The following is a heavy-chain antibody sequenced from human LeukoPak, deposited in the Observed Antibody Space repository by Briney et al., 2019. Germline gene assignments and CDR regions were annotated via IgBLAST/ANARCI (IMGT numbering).Heavy chain of an antibody. CDR3: AGESYDSSGYPPLTGY. J-gene: IGHJ4*02. CDR2: ISYDGSNK. Sequence: GGSLRLSGAASGFTFSSYAMHWVRQAPGKGLEWVAVISYDGSNKYYADSVKGRFTISRDNSKNTLYLQMNSLRAEDTAVYYCAGESYDSSGYPPLTGYWGQGTLVTVSS. CDR1: GFTFSSYA. V-gene: IGHV3-30-3*01. D-gene: IGHD3-22*01.